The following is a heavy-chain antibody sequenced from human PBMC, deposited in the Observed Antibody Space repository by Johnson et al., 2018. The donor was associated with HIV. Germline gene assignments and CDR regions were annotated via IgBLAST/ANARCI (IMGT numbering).Heavy chain of an antibody. CDR1: GFTFSSYW. Sequence: EVHLVESGGGLVQPGGSLRLSCAASGFTFSSYWMSWVRQAPGKGLEWLANIKQDGSEKYYVDSVKGRFSISRDNAKNTLYLQMNSLRAEDTAVYYCARDKAVGYSSGWHAFDIWGQGTMVTVSS. CDR2: IKQDGSEK. D-gene: IGHD6-19*01. V-gene: IGHV3-7*01. CDR3: ARDKAVGYSSGWHAFDI. J-gene: IGHJ3*02.